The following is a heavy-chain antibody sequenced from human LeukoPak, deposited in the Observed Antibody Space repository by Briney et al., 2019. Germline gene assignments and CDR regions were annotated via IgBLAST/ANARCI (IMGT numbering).Heavy chain of an antibody. Sequence: GGSLRLSCVASGFTLRSYGMHWVRQAPVKGLEWVAIISYDGCNIYYADSVKGRFTISRDNSKNTLYLQMNSLRAEDTAVYYCAKDFARMGYGGSGHPIDYWGQGTLVNVSS. CDR2: ISYDGCNI. CDR3: AKDFARMGYGGSGHPIDY. V-gene: IGHV3-30*18. D-gene: IGHD3-22*01. CDR1: GFTLRSYG. J-gene: IGHJ4*02.